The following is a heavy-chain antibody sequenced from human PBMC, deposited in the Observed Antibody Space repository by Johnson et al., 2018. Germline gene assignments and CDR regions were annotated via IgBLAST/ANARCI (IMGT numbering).Heavy chain of an antibody. V-gene: IGHV3-49*03. Sequence: VQLVESGGGLVQXGRSLRLSCTASGFTFGDYAMSCFRQAPGKGLEWVGFISSNAYGGTTEYAASVKGRFTISRDDSKSIAYLQMNSLKTEDTAVYYCARDYPPYYYGSGSGGMDVWGQGTTVTVSS. CDR2: ISSNAYGGTT. D-gene: IGHD3-10*01. J-gene: IGHJ6*02. CDR3: ARDYPPYYYGSGSGGMDV. CDR1: GFTFGDYA.